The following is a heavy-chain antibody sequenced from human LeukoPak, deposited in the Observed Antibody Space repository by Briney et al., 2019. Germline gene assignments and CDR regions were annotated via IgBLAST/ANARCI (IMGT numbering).Heavy chain of an antibody. CDR1: GLTFSNAW. CDR2: MNSDGSAT. CDR3: AKGPNYFDS. V-gene: IGHV3-74*01. Sequence: GGSLRLSCAASGLTFSNAWMSWVRQAPGKGLVWVTRMNSDGSATYYADSVQGRFTISRDNAKNTLYLQMNSLRAEDTAMYFCAKGPNYFDSWGQGTLVTVSS. J-gene: IGHJ4*02.